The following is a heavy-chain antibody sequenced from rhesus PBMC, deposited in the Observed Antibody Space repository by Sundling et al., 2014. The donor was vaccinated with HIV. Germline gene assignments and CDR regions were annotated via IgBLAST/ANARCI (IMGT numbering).Heavy chain of an antibody. CDR2: IRNQVNRGTA. D-gene: IGHD4-23*01. Sequence: EVRLVESGGGLVQPGGSLRLSCAASGFTFSNYYMTWVRQAPGKGPEWVGFIRNQVNRGTAEYAASVKGRFSISRDDSKSIVSLQMNSLKREDTAVYYCVRDWDEYSFYGLDSWGQGVVVTVSA. J-gene: IGHJ6*01. CDR3: VRDWDEYSFYGLDS. CDR1: GFTFSNYY. V-gene: IGHV3-116*02.